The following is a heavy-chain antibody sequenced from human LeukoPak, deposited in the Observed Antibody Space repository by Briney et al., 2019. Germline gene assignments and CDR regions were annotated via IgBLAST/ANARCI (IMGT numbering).Heavy chain of an antibody. V-gene: IGHV3-74*03. CDR1: GFTFSSYW. J-gene: IGHJ5*02. CDR3: ARGWWFGEFRNWFDP. Sequence: GGSLRLSCAASGFTFSSYWMHWVRQAPGKGLVWVSRINSGGSSTTYADSVKGRFTISRDNAKNTLFLQMNSLRVEDTAVYYCARGWWFGEFRNWFDPWGQGTLVTVSS. D-gene: IGHD3-10*01. CDR2: INSGGSST.